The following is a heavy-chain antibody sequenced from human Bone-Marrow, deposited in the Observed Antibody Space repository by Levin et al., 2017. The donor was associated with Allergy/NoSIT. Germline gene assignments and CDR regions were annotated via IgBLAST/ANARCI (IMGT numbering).Heavy chain of an antibody. CDR3: ARVQQQLVLNAFDI. CDR2: IYYSGST. V-gene: IGHV4-59*01. CDR1: GGSISSYY. J-gene: IGHJ3*02. D-gene: IGHD6-13*01. Sequence: SQTLSLTCTVSGGSISSYYWSWIRQPPGKGLEWIGYIYYSGSTNYNPSLKSRVTISVDTSKNQFSLKLSSVTAADTAVYYCARVQQQLVLNAFDIWGQGTMVTVSS.